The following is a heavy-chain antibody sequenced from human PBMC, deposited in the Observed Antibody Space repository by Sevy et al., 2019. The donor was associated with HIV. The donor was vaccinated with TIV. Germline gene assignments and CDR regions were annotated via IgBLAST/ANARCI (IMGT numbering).Heavy chain of an antibody. D-gene: IGHD3-22*01. J-gene: IGHJ4*02. V-gene: IGHV3-30*18. CDR1: GFTFSSYG. Sequence: GGSLRLSCAASGFTFSSYGMHWVRQAPGKGLEWVAVISYDGSNKYYADSVKGRFTISRDNSKNTLYLQMTSLRAEDTAVYYCAKAYHNAQTHVYDSSGYCLDYWGQGTLVTVSS. CDR3: AKAYHNAQTHVYDSSGYCLDY. CDR2: ISYDGSNK.